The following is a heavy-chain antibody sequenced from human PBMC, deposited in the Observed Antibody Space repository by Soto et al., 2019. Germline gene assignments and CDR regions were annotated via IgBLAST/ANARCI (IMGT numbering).Heavy chain of an antibody. CDR2: IDLSDSNT. Sequence: GESLKISCQGSGYSFTGYWISWVRQMPGKGLEWMGRIDLSDSNTNYSPSFQGHVTISADKSITTAHLQWSSLKASDTAMYYCARLPSSYGRSDYWGQGTLVTGSS. J-gene: IGHJ4*02. V-gene: IGHV5-10-1*01. CDR3: ARLPSSYGRSDY. CDR1: GYSFTGYW. D-gene: IGHD5-18*01.